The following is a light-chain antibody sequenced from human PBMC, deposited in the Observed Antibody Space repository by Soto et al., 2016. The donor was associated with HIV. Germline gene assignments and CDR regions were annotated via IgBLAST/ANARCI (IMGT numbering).Light chain of an antibody. CDR2: DNT. CDR3: QLWDATSNHAV. V-gene: IGLV3-21*03. Sequence: SYELTQPPSVSVAPGKTATITCGANNIGDRSVHWYQQKPGQAPVLVVYDNTDRPSGIPERFSGSNSGNTATLTISRVEAGDEADYYCQLWDATSNHAVFGGGHPVRPSS. CDR1: NIGDRS. J-gene: IGLJ7*01.